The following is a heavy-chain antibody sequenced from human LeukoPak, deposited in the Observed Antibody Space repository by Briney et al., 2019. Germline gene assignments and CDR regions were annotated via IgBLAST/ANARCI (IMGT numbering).Heavy chain of an antibody. CDR2: VGTSGST. CDR3: AGWTYYYDSSGYNGDY. CDR1: GFTFSGYA. Sequence: PGGSLRLSCTASGFTFSGYAMNWVRQAPGKGLEWVSAVGTSGSTYYADSVKGRFTISRDNSKNTLYLQMNSLRAEDTAVYYCAGWTYYYDSSGYNGDYWGQGTLVTVSS. J-gene: IGHJ4*02. V-gene: IGHV3-23*01. D-gene: IGHD3-22*01.